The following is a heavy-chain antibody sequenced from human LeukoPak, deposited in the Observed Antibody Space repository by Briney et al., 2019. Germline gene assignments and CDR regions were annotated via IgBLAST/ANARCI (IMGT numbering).Heavy chain of an antibody. J-gene: IGHJ3*02. D-gene: IGHD3-9*01. Sequence: PGGSLRLSXAASGFTFSSYAMSWVRQAPGKGLEWVSAISGSGGSTYYADSVKGRFTISRDNSKNTLYLQMNSLRAEDTAVYYCAKDQSYFDWFTDAFDIWGQGTMVTVSS. CDR2: ISGSGGST. V-gene: IGHV3-23*01. CDR3: AKDQSYFDWFTDAFDI. CDR1: GFTFSSYA.